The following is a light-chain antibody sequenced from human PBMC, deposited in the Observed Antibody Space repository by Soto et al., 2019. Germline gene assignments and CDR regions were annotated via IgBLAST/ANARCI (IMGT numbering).Light chain of an antibody. J-gene: IGLJ1*01. Sequence: QPVLTQPASVSGSPGQSITISCTGTSSDVGGYNYVSWYQQHPGKAPKLMIYEVSNRPSGVSNRFSGSKSGNTASLTISGLQAEDEADYHCSSYTSSSTPGYVFGTGTKLTVL. CDR2: EVS. CDR1: SSDVGGYNY. CDR3: SSYTSSSTPGYV. V-gene: IGLV2-14*01.